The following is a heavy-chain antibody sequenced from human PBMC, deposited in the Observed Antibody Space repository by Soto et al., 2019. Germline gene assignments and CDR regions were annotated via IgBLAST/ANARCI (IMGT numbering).Heavy chain of an antibody. Sequence: PGGSLRLSCGASGFTFSSHWMHWVRQAPGKGLVWVSRINGDGSSTSYADPVKGRFTISRDNAKNMLYLQVNSLRADDTAVYYCAGSPGLSRISGTTLGAWGQGTLVTVSS. CDR3: AGSPGLSRISGTTLGA. D-gene: IGHD1-7*01. J-gene: IGHJ5*01. V-gene: IGHV3-74*01. CDR2: INGDGSST. CDR1: GFTFSSHW.